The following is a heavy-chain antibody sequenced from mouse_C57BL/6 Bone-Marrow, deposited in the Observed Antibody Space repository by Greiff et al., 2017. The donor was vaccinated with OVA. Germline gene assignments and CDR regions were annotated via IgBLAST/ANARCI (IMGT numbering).Heavy chain of an antibody. CDR1: GYTFTNYW. D-gene: IGHD4-1*02. J-gene: IGHJ1*03. CDR2: IYPGGGYT. V-gene: IGHV1-63*01. CDR3: AGKATGTSWYFDV. Sequence: VQLQQSGAELVRPGTSVKMSCKASGYTFTNYWIGWAKQRPGHGLEWIGNIYPGGGYTNYNEKVKGKATLTADKSSNTAYMQFSSLTSEDSAIYYWAGKATGTSWYFDVWGTGTTVTVSS.